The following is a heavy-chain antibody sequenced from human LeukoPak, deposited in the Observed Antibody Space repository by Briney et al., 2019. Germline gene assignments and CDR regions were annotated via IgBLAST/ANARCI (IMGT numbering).Heavy chain of an antibody. J-gene: IGHJ5*02. CDR1: GSTFSSYG. CDR2: IIGSGSST. V-gene: IGHV3-23*01. D-gene: IGHD3-22*01. CDR3: ARWYYYETSGLYYGSFDN. Sequence: PGGSLRLSCAASGSTFSSYGMSWVRQAPGKGLQWVSVIIGSGSSTYYADFVKGRFTISRDNARNTLYLQMNSLGAEDTAVYYCARWYYYETSGLYYGSFDNWGQGTLVTVSS.